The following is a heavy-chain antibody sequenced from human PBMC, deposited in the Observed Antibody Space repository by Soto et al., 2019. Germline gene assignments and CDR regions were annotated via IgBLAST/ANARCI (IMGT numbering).Heavy chain of an antibody. Sequence: ASVKVSCKASGYTFTSYYMHWVRQAPGQGLEWMGIINPSGGSTSYAQKFQGRVTMTTDTSTSTAYMELRSLRSDDTAVYYCARDLFGTTTDYGYWGQGTLVTVS. CDR1: GYTFTSYY. CDR3: ARDLFGTTTDYGY. V-gene: IGHV1-46*01. CDR2: INPSGGST. J-gene: IGHJ4*02. D-gene: IGHD3-3*01.